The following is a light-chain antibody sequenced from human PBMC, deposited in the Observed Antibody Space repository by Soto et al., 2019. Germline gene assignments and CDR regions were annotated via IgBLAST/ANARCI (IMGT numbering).Light chain of an antibody. CDR2: EVS. CDR3: CSYAGSSTYYV. J-gene: IGLJ1*01. CDR1: SSDVGSYNL. Sequence: QSALTQPASVSGSPGQSITISCTGTSSDVGSYNLVSWYQQHPGKAPKLMIYEVSKRPSGVSNRFSGSKSGNTASLTISGHQAEDEADYYCCSYAGSSTYYVFGTGTKLTVL. V-gene: IGLV2-23*02.